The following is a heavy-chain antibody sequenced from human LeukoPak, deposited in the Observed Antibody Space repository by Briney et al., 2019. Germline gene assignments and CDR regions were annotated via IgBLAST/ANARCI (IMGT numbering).Heavy chain of an antibody. D-gene: IGHD1-7*01. J-gene: IGHJ4*02. Sequence: GGSLRLSCAASGFTFSSYAMSWVRQAPGKGLEWVSAISGSGGSTYYADSVKGRFTISRDNFKNTLYLQMNGLRAEDTAVYYCAKLPSLELRPVGYFDYWGQGTLVTVSS. CDR1: GFTFSSYA. CDR3: AKLPSLELRPVGYFDY. V-gene: IGHV3-23*01. CDR2: ISGSGGST.